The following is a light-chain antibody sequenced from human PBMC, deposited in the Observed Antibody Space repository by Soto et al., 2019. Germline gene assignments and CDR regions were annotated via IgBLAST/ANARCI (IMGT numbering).Light chain of an antibody. CDR1: SSDVGGYNY. J-gene: IGLJ2*01. Sequence: QSALTQPASMSGSPGQSITISCTGTSSDVGGYNYVSWYQQHPGKAPKLIIYDVINRPSGVSNRFSGSKSGNTASLSISGLQAEDEADYYCSSYTSNKTLVAFGGGTKLTVL. CDR2: DVI. V-gene: IGLV2-14*01. CDR3: SSYTSNKTLVA.